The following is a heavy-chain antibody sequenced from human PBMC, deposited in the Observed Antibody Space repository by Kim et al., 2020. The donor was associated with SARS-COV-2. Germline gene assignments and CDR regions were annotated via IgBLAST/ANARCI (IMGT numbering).Heavy chain of an antibody. CDR3: ARLLTTVSSANS. J-gene: IGHJ4*02. CDR1: GGDVSSGDCY. V-gene: IGHV4-39*01. Sequence: SETLSLTCTVSGGDVSSGDCYWGWIRQPRGKGLEWIGSIYYSGKTFYMPSLQSRVTMSLDTSKNQFSLKLSSVTAADTAVYYCARLLTTVSSANSWGQGTLVTVSS. CDR2: IYYSGKT. D-gene: IGHD4-4*01.